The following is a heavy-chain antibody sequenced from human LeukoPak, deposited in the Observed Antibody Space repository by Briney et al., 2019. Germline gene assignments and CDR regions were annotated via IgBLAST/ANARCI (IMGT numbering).Heavy chain of an antibody. D-gene: IGHD2-2*01. CDR3: AREEVGYCSSTSCGNFDY. CDR2: IVPIFGTA. CDR1: GGTFSSYA. V-gene: IGHV1-69*05. Sequence: SVKVSCKASGGTFSSYAISWVRQAPGQGLEWMGGIVPIFGTANYAQKFQGRVTITTDESTSTAYMELSSLRSEDTAVYYCAREEVGYCSSTSCGNFDYWGQGTLVTVSS. J-gene: IGHJ4*02.